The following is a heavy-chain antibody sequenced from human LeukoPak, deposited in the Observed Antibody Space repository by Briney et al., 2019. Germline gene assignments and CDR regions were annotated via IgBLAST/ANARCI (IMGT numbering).Heavy chain of an antibody. D-gene: IGHD3-16*01. Sequence: SETLSLTCTVSGGSISSSTYYRGWIRRPPGKGLEWIGSIYYSGSTYYNPSLKSRVTVSVDTSKNQFSLNLSSVTAADTAVYYCVRGSTLRHYQYWGQGTLVTVSS. CDR2: IYYSGST. CDR3: VRGSTLRHYQY. J-gene: IGHJ4*02. CDR1: GGSISSSTYY. V-gene: IGHV4-39*01.